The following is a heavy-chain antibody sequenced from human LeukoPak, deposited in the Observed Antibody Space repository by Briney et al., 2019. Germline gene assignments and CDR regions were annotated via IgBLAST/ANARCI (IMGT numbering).Heavy chain of an antibody. CDR3: ASRNSALSFDY. V-gene: IGHV3-21*01. D-gene: IGHD3-16*02. J-gene: IGHJ4*02. Sequence: PGGSLRLSCAASGFSFSTYTMNWVRQAPGKGLEWVSSISSSGSHTYFADSVKGRFTITRDNTKKSLYLQMNSLRAEDTAMYYCASRNSALSFDYWGQGTPVTVSS. CDR1: GFSFSTYT. CDR2: ISSSGSHT.